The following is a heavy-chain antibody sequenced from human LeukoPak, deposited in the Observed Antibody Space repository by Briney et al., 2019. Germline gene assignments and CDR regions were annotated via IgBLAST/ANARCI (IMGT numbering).Heavy chain of an antibody. D-gene: IGHD5-24*01. CDR3: ARREGYNRLYFDY. J-gene: IGHJ4*02. CDR1: GGSISTNSYF. Sequence: SETLSLTCTVSGGSISTNSYFWGWIRQLPGKGLEWIGNINYSGSSYFNPSLKSRVTISLDSSKNQFSLKVTSVTAADTAVYFCARREGYNRLYFDYWGQGTLVTVSS. V-gene: IGHV4-39*01. CDR2: INYSGSS.